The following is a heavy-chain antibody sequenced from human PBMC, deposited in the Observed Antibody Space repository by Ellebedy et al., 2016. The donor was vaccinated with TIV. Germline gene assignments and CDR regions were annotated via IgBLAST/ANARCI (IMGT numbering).Heavy chain of an antibody. J-gene: IGHJ2*01. CDR1: GFTFSSHG. Sequence: GESLKISCAASGFTFSSHGMHWVRQVPGKGPEWVAVIADHGTVQYYSDSVKGRFTISRDNSKNALWLQMNSLRFEDTAVYCCAKEGAFGNWYFDLWGRGTLVTVSS. CDR3: AKEGAFGNWYFDL. CDR2: IADHGTVQ. D-gene: IGHD1-14*01. V-gene: IGHV3-30*18.